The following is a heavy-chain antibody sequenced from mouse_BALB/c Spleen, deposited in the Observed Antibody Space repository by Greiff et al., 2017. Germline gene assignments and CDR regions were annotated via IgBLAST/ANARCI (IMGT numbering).Heavy chain of an antibody. CDR1: GFTFSSYA. J-gene: IGHJ1*01. V-gene: IGHV5-9-4*01. CDR2: ISSGGRYT. CDR3: ARNVDWYFDV. Sequence: EVKLVESGGGLVKPGGSLKLSCAASGFTFSSYAMSWVRQSPEKRLEWVAEISSGGRYTYYPDTVTGRFTISRDNAKNTLYLEMSSLRSEDTAMYYCARNVDWYFDVWGAGTTVTVSS.